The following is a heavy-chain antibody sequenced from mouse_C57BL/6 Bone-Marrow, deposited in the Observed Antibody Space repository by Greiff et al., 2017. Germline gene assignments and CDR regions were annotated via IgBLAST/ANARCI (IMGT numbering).Heavy chain of an antibody. CDR3: ARVGSSFYYAMDY. CDR1: GYSITSGYD. D-gene: IGHD1-1*01. J-gene: IGHJ4*01. Sequence: VQLKQSGPGMVKPSQSLSLTCTVTGYSITSGYDWHWIRHFPGNKLEWMGYISYSGSTNYNPSLKSRISITHDTSKNHFFLKLNSVTTEDTATYYCARVGSSFYYAMDYWGQGTSVTVSS. CDR2: ISYSGST. V-gene: IGHV3-1*01.